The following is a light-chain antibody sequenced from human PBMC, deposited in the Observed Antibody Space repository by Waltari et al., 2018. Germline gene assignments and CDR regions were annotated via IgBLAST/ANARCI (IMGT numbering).Light chain of an antibody. CDR2: INSDGSH. Sequence: QLVLTQSPSASASLGASVKLTCTLDSGHSSNIVAWLQPQPEEGPRYLMKINSDGSHSKGDEIPDRFSGSCSGAERYLTISSVQSEDEADYYCQTGGHGTWVFGGGTKLTVL. J-gene: IGLJ3*02. CDR3: QTGGHGTWV. CDR1: SGHSSNI. V-gene: IGLV4-69*01.